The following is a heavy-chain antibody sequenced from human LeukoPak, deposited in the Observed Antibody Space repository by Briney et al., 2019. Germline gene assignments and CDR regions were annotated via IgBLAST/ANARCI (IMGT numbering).Heavy chain of an antibody. D-gene: IGHD3-3*01. CDR3: ARGGTPVYYDFWSGSDY. CDR2: INPSGGGT. Sequence: ASVKVSCKASGHTFTSYYMHWVRQAPGQGLEWMGIINPSGGGTSYAQKFQGRVTMTRDTSTSTVYMELSSLRSEDTAVYYCARGGTPVYYDFWSGSDYWGQGTLVTVSS. J-gene: IGHJ4*02. V-gene: IGHV1-46*01. CDR1: GHTFTSYY.